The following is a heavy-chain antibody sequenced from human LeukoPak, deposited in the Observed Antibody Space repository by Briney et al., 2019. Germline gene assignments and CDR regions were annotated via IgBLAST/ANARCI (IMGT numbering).Heavy chain of an antibody. CDR2: ISSSGSTI. J-gene: IGHJ3*02. Sequence: GGSLRLSRAASGFTFSSYEMNWVRQAPGKGLEWVSYISSSGSTIYYADSVKGRFTISRDNAKNSLYLQMNSLRAEDTAVYYCARPKGPHAFDIWGQGTMVTVSS. V-gene: IGHV3-48*03. CDR3: ARPKGPHAFDI. CDR1: GFTFSSYE.